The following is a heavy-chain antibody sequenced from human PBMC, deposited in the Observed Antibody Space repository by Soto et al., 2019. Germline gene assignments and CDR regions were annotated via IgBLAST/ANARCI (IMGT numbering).Heavy chain of an antibody. CDR3: ARDGLYGDYGGGYDY. V-gene: IGHV1-46*01. CDR2: INPSGGST. CDR1: GYTFTSYY. J-gene: IGHJ4*02. D-gene: IGHD4-17*01. Sequence: ASVKVSCKASGYTFTSYYMHWVRQAPGQGLEWMGIINPSGGSTSYAQKFQGRVTMTRDTSTSTVYMELSSLRSENTAEYYCARDGLYGDYGGGYDYWGQGTLVTVSS.